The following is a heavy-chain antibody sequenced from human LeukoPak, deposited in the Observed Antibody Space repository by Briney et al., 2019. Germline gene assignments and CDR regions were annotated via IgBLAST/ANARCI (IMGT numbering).Heavy chain of an antibody. CDR1: GGSFSGYY. CDR2: INHSGST. Sequence: SETLSLTCAVYGGSFSGYYWSWIRQPPGKGLEWIGEINHSGSTNYNPSLKSRVTISVDTSKNQFSLKLSSVTAADTAVYYCARGIVVVPATSLGCYYMDVWGKGTTVTVSS. CDR3: ARGIVVVPATSLGCYYMDV. V-gene: IGHV4-34*01. D-gene: IGHD2-2*01. J-gene: IGHJ6*03.